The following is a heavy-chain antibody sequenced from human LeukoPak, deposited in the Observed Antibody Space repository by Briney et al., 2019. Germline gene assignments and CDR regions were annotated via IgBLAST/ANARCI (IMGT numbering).Heavy chain of an antibody. CDR2: IPFDGTDK. CDR3: ARQDDKYGGDY. CDR1: GFTFSTYA. J-gene: IGHJ4*02. D-gene: IGHD3-22*01. V-gene: IGHV3-30*04. Sequence: PGRSLRLSCATSGFTFSTYAMHWVRQAPGKGLEWVAVIPFDGTDKYYADSVKGRFTISRDSSKNTLYLQMNSLRAEDSAVYYCARQDDKYGGDYWGQGTLVTVSS.